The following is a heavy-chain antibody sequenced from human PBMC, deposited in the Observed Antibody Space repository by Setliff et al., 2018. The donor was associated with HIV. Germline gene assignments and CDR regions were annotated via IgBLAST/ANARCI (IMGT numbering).Heavy chain of an antibody. CDR3: AKMGSPVGPDAFDI. D-gene: IGHD3-16*01. CDR1: GFTFTDYA. J-gene: IGHJ3*02. CDR2: ISGGGDDT. Sequence: PGGSLRLSCAASGFTFTDYAMTWVRQAPGKGLEWVSGISGGGDDTSDVDSVKGRFTISRDNSKNTLYLQMNSLRAEDTAVYYCAKMGSPVGPDAFDIWGQGTMVTVSS. V-gene: IGHV3-23*01.